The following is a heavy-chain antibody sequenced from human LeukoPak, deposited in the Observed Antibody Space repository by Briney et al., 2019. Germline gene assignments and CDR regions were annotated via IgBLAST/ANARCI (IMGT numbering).Heavy chain of an antibody. CDR1: GGSISSGGYY. Sequence: PSETLSLTCTVSGGSISSGGYYWSWIRQPPGKGLEWIGYIYYSGSTNYNPSLKSRVTISVDTSKNQFSLKLSSVTAADTAVYYCARHARIQLWPDYFDYWGQGTLVTVSS. CDR2: IYYSGST. J-gene: IGHJ4*02. D-gene: IGHD5-18*01. CDR3: ARHARIQLWPDYFDY. V-gene: IGHV4-61*08.